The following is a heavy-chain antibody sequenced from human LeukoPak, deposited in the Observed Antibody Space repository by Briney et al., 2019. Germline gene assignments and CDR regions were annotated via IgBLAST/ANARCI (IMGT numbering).Heavy chain of an antibody. Sequence: PSGTLSLTCAVSGGSISSSNWWSWVRQPPGEGLEWIGEIYHSGSTNYNPSLKSRVTISVDTSKNQFSLKLSSVTAADTAVYYCARLQDPWEPRDGFDYWGQGTLVTVSS. CDR1: GGSISSSNW. J-gene: IGHJ4*02. V-gene: IGHV4-4*02. D-gene: IGHD1-26*01. CDR2: IYHSGST. CDR3: ARLQDPWEPRDGFDY.